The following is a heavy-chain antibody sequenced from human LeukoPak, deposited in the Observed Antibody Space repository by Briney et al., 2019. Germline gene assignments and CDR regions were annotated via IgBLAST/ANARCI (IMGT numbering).Heavy chain of an antibody. Sequence: GGSLRLSCAASGFTFSSYVMSWVRQAPGKGLEWVSGISGSGGTTYYADSVKGRFTISRDNSKNTLYLQMNSLRAEDTAVYYCAKDIVVVPAAIWGAFHIWGQGTMVTVSS. CDR3: AKDIVVVPAAIWGAFHI. CDR1: GFTFSSYV. CDR2: ISGSGGTT. D-gene: IGHD2-2*02. V-gene: IGHV3-23*01. J-gene: IGHJ3*02.